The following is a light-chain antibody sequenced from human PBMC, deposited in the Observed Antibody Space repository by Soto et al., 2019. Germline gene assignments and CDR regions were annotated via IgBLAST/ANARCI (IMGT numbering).Light chain of an antibody. J-gene: IGLJ1*01. Sequence: QSALTQPPSASGSPGQSVAISCTGTTSDIGGYNYVSWYQQHPGKAPKLMIYEVNKRPSGVPDRFSGSKSGNTASLTVSGFQAEDEADYYCSSHGGNSPYVFGTGTKVTVL. CDR2: EVN. V-gene: IGLV2-8*01. CDR3: SSHGGNSPYV. CDR1: TSDIGGYNY.